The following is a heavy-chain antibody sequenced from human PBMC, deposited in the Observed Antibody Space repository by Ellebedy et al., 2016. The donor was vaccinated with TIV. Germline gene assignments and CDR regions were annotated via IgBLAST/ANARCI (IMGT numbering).Heavy chain of an antibody. D-gene: IGHD1-26*01. V-gene: IGHV3-74*01. CDR2: INTDGRTI. J-gene: IGHJ4*02. CDR3: ARAGSYRFDY. Sequence: GESLKISCAASGFTFSSYWMHWVRQAPGKGLVWVSRINTDGRTIDYADSVKGRFTISRDNAKNTLYLQMNSLRVEDTAVYFCARAGSYRFDYWGQGNLVTVPS. CDR1: GFTFSSYW.